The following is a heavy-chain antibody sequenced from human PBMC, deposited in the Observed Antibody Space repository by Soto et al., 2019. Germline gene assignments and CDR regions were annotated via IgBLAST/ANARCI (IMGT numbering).Heavy chain of an antibody. J-gene: IGHJ4*02. CDR1: GFTFSSYG. CDR2: IKQDGSAK. D-gene: IGHD2-15*01. V-gene: IGHV3-7*01. Sequence: PGGSLRLSCATSGFTFSSYGMNWVRQAPGKGLEWVANIKQDGSAKQYLDSVRGRFTISRDNSKNSVYLQMNSLRAEDTALYYCARDFYGGFSYGPGDNWGQGTLVTVSS. CDR3: ARDFYGGFSYGPGDN.